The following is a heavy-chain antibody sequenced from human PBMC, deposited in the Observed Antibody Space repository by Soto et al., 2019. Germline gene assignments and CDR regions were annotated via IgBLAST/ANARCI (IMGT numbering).Heavy chain of an antibody. CDR2: IYYSGST. V-gene: IGHV4-39*01. D-gene: IGHD1-1*01. Sequence: SETLSLTCTVSGGSISSSSYYWGWIRQPPGKGLEWIGSIYYSGSTYYNPSLKSRVTISVDTSKNQFSLKLSSVTAADTAVYYCASLGRNARTYFDYWGQGTLVTVSS. J-gene: IGHJ4*02. CDR1: GGSISSSSYY. CDR3: ASLGRNARTYFDY.